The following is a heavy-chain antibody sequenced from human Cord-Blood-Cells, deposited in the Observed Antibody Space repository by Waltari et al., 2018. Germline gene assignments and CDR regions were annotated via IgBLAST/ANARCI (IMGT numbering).Heavy chain of an antibody. Sequence: QVQLVQSGAEVKKPGSSVKVSCKASGGTFSSSAISWVRHAPGQGLEWMGGIIPIFGTANYAQKFQGRVTITADESTSTAYMELSSLRSEDTAVYYCARKYYDSSGYYYPFDYWGQGTLVTVSS. V-gene: IGHV1-69*12. D-gene: IGHD3-22*01. J-gene: IGHJ4*02. CDR1: GGTFSSSA. CDR2: IIPIFGTA. CDR3: ARKYYDSSGYYYPFDY.